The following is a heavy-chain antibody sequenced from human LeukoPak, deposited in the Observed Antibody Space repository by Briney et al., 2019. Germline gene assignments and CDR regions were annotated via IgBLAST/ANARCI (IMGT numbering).Heavy chain of an antibody. CDR1: GFTFSSYW. D-gene: IGHD3-10*01. J-gene: IGHJ4*02. Sequence: PGGSLRLSCAASGFTFSSYWMSWVRQAPGKGLEWVANIKQDGSEKYYVDSVKGRFTISRDNAKNSLYLQMNSLRAGDTAVYYCARAGYYYGSGSYREDYWGQGTLVTVSS. CDR3: ARAGYYYGSGSYREDY. CDR2: IKQDGSEK. V-gene: IGHV3-7*05.